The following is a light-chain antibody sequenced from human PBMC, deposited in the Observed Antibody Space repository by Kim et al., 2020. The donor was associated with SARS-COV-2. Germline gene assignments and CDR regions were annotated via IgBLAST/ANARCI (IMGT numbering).Light chain of an antibody. V-gene: IGLV2-14*03. CDR3: SSYTSSSTWV. J-gene: IGLJ3*02. CDR1: SSDVGGYKY. CDR2: DVS. Sequence: GQSITIACTGTSSDVGGYKYVSWYQQHPGKAPKLMIYDVSNRPSGVSNRFSGSKSGNTASLTISGLQAEDEADYYCSSYTSSSTWVFGGGTQLTVL.